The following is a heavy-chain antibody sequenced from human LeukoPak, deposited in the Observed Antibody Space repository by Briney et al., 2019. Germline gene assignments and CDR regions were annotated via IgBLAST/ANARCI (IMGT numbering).Heavy chain of an antibody. D-gene: IGHD3-22*01. Sequence: PGRSLRLSCAASGFTFDDYAMHWVRQAPGKGLEWVSGISWNSVSIGYADSVKGRSTISRDNAKNSLYLQMNSLRAEDTAFYYCAKVGDSSGYYYYFDYWGQGTLVTVSS. V-gene: IGHV3-9*01. CDR2: ISWNSVSI. CDR1: GFTFDDYA. CDR3: AKVGDSSGYYYYFDY. J-gene: IGHJ4*02.